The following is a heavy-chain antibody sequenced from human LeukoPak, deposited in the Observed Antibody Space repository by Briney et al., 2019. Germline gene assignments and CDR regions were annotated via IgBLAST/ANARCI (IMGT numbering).Heavy chain of an antibody. V-gene: IGHV4-34*01. CDR1: GGSFSDYH. CDR2: IDHRGDT. D-gene: IGHD1-26*01. J-gene: IGHJ4*02. Sequence: SETLSLTCAVYGGSFSDYHWNWIRQAPEKGLEWIGEIDHRGDTEYNPSLRSRVITSPDTSRSQFSLRLSSVTAADTAVYFCASGPSRDGRNTNYFDYWSQGTLVTVSS. CDR3: ASGPSRDGRNTNYFDY.